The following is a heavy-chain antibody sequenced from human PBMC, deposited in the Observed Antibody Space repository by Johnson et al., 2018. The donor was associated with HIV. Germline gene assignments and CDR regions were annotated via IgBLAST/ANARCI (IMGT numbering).Heavy chain of an antibody. CDR2: ISFAGTNK. J-gene: IGHJ3*02. Sequence: QMQLVESGGGVVQPGRSLRLSCAASGFTFSNFGFHWVRQAPGKGLEWVAAISFAGTNKYYVDSVKGRFTISRDNSKNTLYLQMNSLRAEDTAVYYCARAHYGSGSLDIWGQGTMVTVSS. D-gene: IGHD3-10*01. CDR3: ARAHYGSGSLDI. V-gene: IGHV3-30*03. CDR1: GFTFSNFG.